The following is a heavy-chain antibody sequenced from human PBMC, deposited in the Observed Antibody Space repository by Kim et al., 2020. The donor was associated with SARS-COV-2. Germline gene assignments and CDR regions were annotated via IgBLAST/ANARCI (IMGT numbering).Heavy chain of an antibody. CDR1: GFTFSSYS. D-gene: IGHD3-16*01. J-gene: IGHJ6*02. Sequence: GGSLRLSCAASGFTFSSYSMNWVRQAPGKGLEWVSSISSSSSYIYYADSVKGRFTISRDNAKNSLYLQMNSLRAEDTAVYYCARDVSFIVVEFGGYYYYGMDVWGQGTTVTVSS. V-gene: IGHV3-21*01. CDR3: ARDVSFIVVEFGGYYYYGMDV. CDR2: ISSSSSYI.